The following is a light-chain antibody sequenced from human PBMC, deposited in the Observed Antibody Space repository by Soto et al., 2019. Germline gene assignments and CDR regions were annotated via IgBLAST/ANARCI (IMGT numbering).Light chain of an antibody. CDR2: DVS. CDR3: SSYTSSSSYV. CDR1: SSDVGGYKY. V-gene: IGLV2-14*03. Sequence: QPVLTQPASGSGVPGEAIPISCTGNSSDVGGYKYVSWYQQHPGKAPKLMIYDVSNRPSGVSNRFSGSKSGNTASLTISGLQSEDEADYYCSSYTSSSSYVFGSGTKVTVL. J-gene: IGLJ1*01.